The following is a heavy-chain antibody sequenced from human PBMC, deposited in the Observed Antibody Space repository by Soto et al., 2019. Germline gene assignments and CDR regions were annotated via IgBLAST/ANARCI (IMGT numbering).Heavy chain of an antibody. CDR3: AKEVTSGSYSHYYYGLDV. D-gene: IGHD1-26*01. CDR1: GFTLSSYA. J-gene: IGHJ6*02. V-gene: IGHV3-23*01. Sequence: EVQLLESGGGLVQPGGSLRLSCAASGFTLSSYAMSWVRQAPGKGLEWVSAISGSGNRTFHADSVKGRFTISRDNSKNALYLQMNSLRGEETAVYYCAKEVTSGSYSHYYYGLDVWGQGTTVTVSS. CDR2: ISGSGNRT.